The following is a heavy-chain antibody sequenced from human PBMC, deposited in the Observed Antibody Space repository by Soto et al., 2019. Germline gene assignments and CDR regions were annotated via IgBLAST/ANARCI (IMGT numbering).Heavy chain of an antibody. V-gene: IGHV1-18*01. J-gene: IGHJ4*02. CDR3: AIVNPSSGWPRKNYFDY. CDR1: GYTFTSYG. CDR2: ISAYNGNT. Sequence: ASVKVSCKASGYTFTSYGISWVRQAPGQGLEWMGWISAYNGNTNYAQKLQGRVTMTTDTSTSTAYMELRSLRSDDTAVYYCAIVNPSSGWPRKNYFDYWGQGTLVTVSS. D-gene: IGHD6-19*01.